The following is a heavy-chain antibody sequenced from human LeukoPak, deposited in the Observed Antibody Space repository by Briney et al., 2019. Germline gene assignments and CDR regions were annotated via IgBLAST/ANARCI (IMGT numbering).Heavy chain of an antibody. Sequence: GRSLRLSCAASGFTFSSYAMHWVRQAPGKGLEWVAVISYDGSNKYYADSVKGRFTISRDNSKNTLYLQMNSLRAEDTAVYYCARGGRYYAPDAFDIWGQGTMVTVSS. V-gene: IGHV3-30*04. CDR2: ISYDGSNK. CDR1: GFTFSSYA. J-gene: IGHJ3*02. CDR3: ARGGRYYAPDAFDI. D-gene: IGHD1-26*01.